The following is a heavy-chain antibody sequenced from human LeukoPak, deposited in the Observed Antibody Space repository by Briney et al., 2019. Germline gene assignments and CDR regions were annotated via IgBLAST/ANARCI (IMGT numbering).Heavy chain of an antibody. J-gene: IGHJ4*02. D-gene: IGHD2/OR15-2a*01. Sequence: SETLSLTCAVYGGSFSGYYWSWIRQPPGKGLEWIGTIFYSGATYYNPSLKSRVTISVDTSKNQFSLKLSSVTAADTAVYYCATQILLCHYYWGQGTLVTVSS. CDR3: ATQILLCHYY. V-gene: IGHV4-34*12. CDR2: IFYSGAT. CDR1: GGSFSGYY.